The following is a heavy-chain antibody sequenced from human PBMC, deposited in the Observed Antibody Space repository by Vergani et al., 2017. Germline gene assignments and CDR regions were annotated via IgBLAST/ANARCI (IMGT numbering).Heavy chain of an antibody. CDR1: GGSISSSSYY. Sequence: QMQLQESGPGLVKPSETLPLTCTVSGGSISSSSYYWDWIRQPPGKGLEWIGNIYYSGSTYYNPSLKSRVTISIDTSKNQFSLKLSSVTAADTAVYYCARVGSTTTVXTPGGNYYYYGMDVWGQGTTVTVSS. D-gene: IGHD4-23*01. CDR3: ARVGSTTTVXTPGGNYYYYGMDV. J-gene: IGHJ6*02. V-gene: IGHV4-39*07. CDR2: IYYSGST.